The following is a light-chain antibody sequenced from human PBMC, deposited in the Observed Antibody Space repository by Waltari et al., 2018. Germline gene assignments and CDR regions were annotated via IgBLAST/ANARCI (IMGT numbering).Light chain of an antibody. Sequence: EIVLTQSPGTLSLSPGERATLSCRASQSVSSSYLAWYQQKPGQAPRLLIYGASSRATGIPDRFSGSGSGTDFTLTISRLEPEDFAVYYCQQYGSSPPGWTLGQGTKVEIK. CDR1: QSVSSSY. J-gene: IGKJ1*01. V-gene: IGKV3-20*01. CDR3: QQYGSSPPGWT. CDR2: GAS.